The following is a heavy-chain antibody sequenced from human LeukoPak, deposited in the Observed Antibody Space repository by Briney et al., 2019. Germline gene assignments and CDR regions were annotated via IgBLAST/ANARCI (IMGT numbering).Heavy chain of an antibody. Sequence: SQTLSLTWAISGDSVSSNSVTWNWIRQSPSRGLEWLGRTYYRSTWYNDYAVSVRGRITVNPDTSKNQFSLHLNSVTPEDTAVYYCARRLTQYDCFDPWGQGILVTVSS. CDR1: GDSVSSNSVT. CDR3: ARRLTQYDCFDP. D-gene: IGHD2-2*01. V-gene: IGHV6-1*01. CDR2: TYYRSTWYN. J-gene: IGHJ5*02.